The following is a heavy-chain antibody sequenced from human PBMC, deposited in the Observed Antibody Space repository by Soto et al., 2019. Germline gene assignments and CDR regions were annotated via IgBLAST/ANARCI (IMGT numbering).Heavy chain of an antibody. CDR3: AISEVDYYDSSRNWFDP. J-gene: IGHJ5*02. CDR2: MNPNSGNT. Sequence: VASVKGSCKASGYTFTSYDINWVRQATGQGLEWMGWMNPNSGNTGYAQKFQGRVTMTRNTSISTAYMELSSLRSEDTAVYYCAISEVDYYDSSRNWFDPWGQGTLVTVSS. D-gene: IGHD3-22*01. V-gene: IGHV1-8*01. CDR1: GYTFTSYD.